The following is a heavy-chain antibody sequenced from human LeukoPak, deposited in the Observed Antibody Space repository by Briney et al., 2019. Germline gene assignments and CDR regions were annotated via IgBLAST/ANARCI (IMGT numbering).Heavy chain of an antibody. Sequence: PGGSLRLSCAASGFTFSSYAMHWVRQAPGKGLEYVSAISSNGGSTYYANSVKGRFTISRDNSKNTLYLQMGSLRAEDMAVYYCARGNDEEPIDYWGQGTLVTVSS. CDR1: GFTFSSYA. CDR2: ISSNGGST. J-gene: IGHJ4*02. CDR3: ARGNDEEPIDY. V-gene: IGHV3-64*01. D-gene: IGHD1-14*01.